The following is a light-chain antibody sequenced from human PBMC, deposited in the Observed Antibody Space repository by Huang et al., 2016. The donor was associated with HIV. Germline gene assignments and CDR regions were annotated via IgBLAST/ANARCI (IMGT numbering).Light chain of an antibody. V-gene: IGKV2-30*01. CDR3: MQGTHWPPWT. Sequence: DVVMTQSPLSLPVTLGQPASISCRSIQSPVYGDGNTYLNWFHQRPGQSPRRLIFKVSNRDSGVPDRISGSGSGTDFTLKISRVEAEDVGVYYCMQGTHWPPWTFGQGTKVEIK. CDR2: KVS. J-gene: IGKJ1*01. CDR1: QSPVYGDGNTY.